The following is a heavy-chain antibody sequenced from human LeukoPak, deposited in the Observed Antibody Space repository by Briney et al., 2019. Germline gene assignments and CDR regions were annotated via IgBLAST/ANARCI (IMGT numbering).Heavy chain of an antibody. D-gene: IGHD6-19*01. CDR1: GGSFSGYY. CDR3: AGGGKYSSGWYLDPRFDY. V-gene: IGHV4-34*01. CDR2: INHSGST. J-gene: IGHJ4*02. Sequence: SETLSLTCAVYGGSFSGYYWSWIRQPPGKGLEWIGEINHSGSTNYNPSLKSRVTISVDTSKNQFSLKLSSVTAADTAVYYCAGGGKYSSGWYLDPRFDYWGQGTLVTVSS.